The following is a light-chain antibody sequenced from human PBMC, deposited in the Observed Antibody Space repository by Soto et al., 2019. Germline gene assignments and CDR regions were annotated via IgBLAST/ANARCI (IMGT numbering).Light chain of an antibody. CDR3: SSYTTSSTQV. Sequence: QSVLTQPASVSGSPGQSITISCTGTSRDVGYYNYASWYQHHPGKVPKLMIYEVTNRPSGVSNRFSGSKSGNTASLAISGLQAEDEADYYCSSYTTSSTQVFGGGTKLTVL. CDR2: EVT. V-gene: IGLV2-14*01. CDR1: SRDVGYYNY. J-gene: IGLJ3*02.